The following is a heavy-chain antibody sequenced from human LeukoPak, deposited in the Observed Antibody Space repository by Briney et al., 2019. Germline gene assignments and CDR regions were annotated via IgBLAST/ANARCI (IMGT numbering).Heavy chain of an antibody. J-gene: IGHJ5*01. CDR2: INPNSGGT. D-gene: IGHD4-17*01. Sequence: ASVKVSCKASGYSFTGYYIHWVRQAPGQGLEWMGWINPNSGGTNYAQKFQGRVTMTRDTSMSTAYLELSSLRSDDTAVYHCARGVTNGDYGRMFDSWGQGTLVTVSS. V-gene: IGHV1-2*02. CDR1: GYSFTGYY. CDR3: ARGVTNGDYGRMFDS.